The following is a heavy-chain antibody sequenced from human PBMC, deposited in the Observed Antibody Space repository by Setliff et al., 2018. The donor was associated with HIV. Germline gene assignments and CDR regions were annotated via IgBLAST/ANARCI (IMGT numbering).Heavy chain of an antibody. D-gene: IGHD6-13*01. J-gene: IGHJ6*02. CDR3: ARDNSRWRDYYYYGMDV. CDR1: GFTFSFYA. V-gene: IGHV3-30*04. Sequence: GGSLRLSCAASGFTFSFYAMHWVRQAPGKGLEWMTVISYDENYKFYADSVKGRFTISRDNSKNTLYLQMNSLRAEDTAVYYCARDNSRWRDYYYYGMDVWGQGTTVTVSS. CDR2: ISYDENYK.